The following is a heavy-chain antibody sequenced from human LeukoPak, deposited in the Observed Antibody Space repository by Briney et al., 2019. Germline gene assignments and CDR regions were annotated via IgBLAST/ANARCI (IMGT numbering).Heavy chain of an antibody. CDR1: GFTFSSYA. Sequence: GGSLRLSCAASGFTFSSYAMTWVRQAPGRGLEWVSGISDSGGGSYYADSVKGRFTISRENSKNTLYLQMNSLRADDTAVYYCARDGQTGTTVYWGQGTLVTVSS. J-gene: IGHJ4*02. CDR2: ISDSGGGS. D-gene: IGHD1-7*01. CDR3: ARDGQTGTTVY. V-gene: IGHV3-23*01.